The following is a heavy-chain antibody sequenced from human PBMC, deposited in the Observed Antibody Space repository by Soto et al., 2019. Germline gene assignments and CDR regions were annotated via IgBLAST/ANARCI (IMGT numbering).Heavy chain of an antibody. J-gene: IGHJ4*02. CDR3: GRAIGRGIIRD. CDR1: GFIFRTYG. Sequence: EVQLVESGGGLVKPGGSLRLSCTASGFIFRTYGMTWVRQAPGKGLEWVSSIYSGGTFIYYADSVKGRFTISRDDAKNSLFLQMNSLRAEDTAVYYCGRAIGRGIIRDWGQGTLVTVSS. V-gene: IGHV3-21*01. CDR2: IYSGGTFI. D-gene: IGHD3-10*01.